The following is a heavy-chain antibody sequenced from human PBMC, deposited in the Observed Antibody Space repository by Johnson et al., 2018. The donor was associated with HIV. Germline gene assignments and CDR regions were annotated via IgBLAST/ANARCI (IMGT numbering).Heavy chain of an antibody. CDR1: GFTFSDYW. D-gene: IGHD3-22*01. J-gene: IGHJ3*02. CDR3: ARGRAYYYDSSGDAFDI. V-gene: IGHV3-23*04. Sequence: VQLVESGGGLVQPGGSLRLSCAASGFTFSDYWMTWVRQAPGKGLEWVSAISGSGGSTYYADSVKGRFTISRDNSKNTLYLQMNSLRAEDTAVYYCARGRAYYYDSSGDAFDIWGQGTMVTVSS. CDR2: ISGSGGST.